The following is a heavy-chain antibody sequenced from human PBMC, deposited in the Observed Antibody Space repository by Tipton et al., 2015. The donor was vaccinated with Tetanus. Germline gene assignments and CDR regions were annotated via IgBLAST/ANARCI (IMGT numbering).Heavy chain of an antibody. J-gene: IGHJ4*02. V-gene: IGHV4-59*02. CDR2: AYYSGTT. CDR1: GGSVSGFY. CDR3: ARIRQVGKPGPFFDY. D-gene: IGHD7-27*01. Sequence: LRLSCTISGGSVSGFYWGWIRQPPGKGLEWIGHAYYSGTTNYNPSLKGRVSISVDTSHDQFSLRLTSVTAADTAVYYCARIRQVGKPGPFFDYWGQGTLVTVSS.